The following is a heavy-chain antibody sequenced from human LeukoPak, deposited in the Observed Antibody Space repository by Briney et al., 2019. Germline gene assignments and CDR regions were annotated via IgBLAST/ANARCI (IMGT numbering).Heavy chain of an antibody. V-gene: IGHV4-30-2*01. J-gene: IGHJ5*02. D-gene: IGHD2-2*01. CDR1: GGSISSGGYS. CDR3: ARVRCSSTSCYRAVWFDP. Sequence: PQTLSLTCAVSGGSISSGGYSWSWIRQPPGKGLEWIGYIYHSGSTYYNPSLKSRVTISVDRSKNQFSLKLSSVTAADTAVYYCARVRCSSTSCYRAVWFDPWGQGTLVTVSS. CDR2: IYHSGST.